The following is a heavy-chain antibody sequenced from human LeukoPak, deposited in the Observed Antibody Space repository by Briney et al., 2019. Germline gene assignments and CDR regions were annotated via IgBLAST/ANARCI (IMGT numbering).Heavy chain of an antibody. D-gene: IGHD2-15*01. CDR3: ARGDGWYCSGGSCYSPYYFDY. CDR1: GFTFSNAW. J-gene: IGHJ4*02. Sequence: GGSLRLSCAASGFTFSNAWMSWVRQAPGKGLEYVSAISSNGGSTYYANSVKGRFTISRDNSKNTLYLQMGSLRAEDMAVYYCARGDGWYCSGGSCYSPYYFDYWGQGTLVTVSS. V-gene: IGHV3-64*01. CDR2: ISSNGGST.